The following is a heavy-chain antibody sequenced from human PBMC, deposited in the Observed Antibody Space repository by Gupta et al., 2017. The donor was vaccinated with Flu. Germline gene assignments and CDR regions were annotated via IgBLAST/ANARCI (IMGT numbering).Heavy chain of an antibody. Sequence: QVQLVESGGGVVQPGRSLRLSCAASGFPFSSYAMHWVRQAPGKGLEWVSVISSDGSDKYYADSVKGRFTISRDNSKNTLYLQMNSLRAEDTAVYYCARYSSSWYRDKEYFDYWGQGTLVTVSS. CDR3: ARYSSSWYRDKEYFDY. CDR1: GFPFSSYA. V-gene: IGHV3-30-3*01. J-gene: IGHJ4*02. D-gene: IGHD6-13*01. CDR2: ISSDGSDK.